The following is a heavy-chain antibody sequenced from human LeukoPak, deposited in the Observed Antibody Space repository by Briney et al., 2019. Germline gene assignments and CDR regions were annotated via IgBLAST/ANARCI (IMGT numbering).Heavy chain of an antibody. D-gene: IGHD1-1*01. V-gene: IGHV1-69*13. CDR2: IIPIFGTT. CDR3: ARGHPSNNWTFDI. CDR1: GGTFNSYV. J-gene: IGHJ3*02. Sequence: GASVKVSCKTSGGTFNSYVLSWVRQAPGQGLEWMGGIIPIFGTTKYARSFQDRVTITADESTITAYMELSSLRSDDTAIYYCARGHPSNNWTFDIWGQGTMLTVSS.